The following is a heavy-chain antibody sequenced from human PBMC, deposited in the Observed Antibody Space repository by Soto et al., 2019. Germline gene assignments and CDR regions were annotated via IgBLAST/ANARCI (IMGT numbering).Heavy chain of an antibody. CDR1: GGSISSSSYY. CDR3: ARPPYYDFWSGSPSYGMDV. V-gene: IGHV4-39*01. Sequence: PSETLSLTCTVSGGSISSSSYYWGWIRQPPGKGLEWIGSIYYSGSTYYNPSLKSRVTISVDTSKNQFSLKLSSVTAADTAVYYCARPPYYDFWSGSPSYGMDVWGQGTTVTVSS. D-gene: IGHD3-3*01. CDR2: IYYSGST. J-gene: IGHJ6*02.